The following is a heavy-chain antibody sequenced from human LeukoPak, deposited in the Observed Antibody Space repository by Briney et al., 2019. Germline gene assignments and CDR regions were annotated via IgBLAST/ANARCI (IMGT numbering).Heavy chain of an antibody. CDR1: GGSFSGYY. CDR2: INHSGST. V-gene: IGHV4-34*01. Sequence: PSETLSLTCAVYGGSFSGYYWSWIRQAPGKGLEWIGEINHSGSTNYNPSLKSRVTISVATATNQFSLKLSSVTAADTAVYYCARGKQQRYGGYYYYMDVWGKGTTVTVSS. D-gene: IGHD6-13*01. CDR3: ARGKQQRYGGYYYYMDV. J-gene: IGHJ6*03.